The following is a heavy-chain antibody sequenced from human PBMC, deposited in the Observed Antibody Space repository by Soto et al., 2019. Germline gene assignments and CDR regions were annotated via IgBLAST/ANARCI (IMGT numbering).Heavy chain of an antibody. V-gene: IGHV1-3*01. Sequence: ASVKVSCKASGYTFTSYAMHWVRQAPGQRLEWMGWINAGNGNTKYSQKFQGRVTITRDTSASTAYMELSSLRSEDTAVYYCARAIRIAVAGTGYWGQGTLVTVSS. CDR3: ARAIRIAVAGTGY. CDR2: INAGNGNT. CDR1: GYTFTSYA. D-gene: IGHD6-19*01. J-gene: IGHJ4*02.